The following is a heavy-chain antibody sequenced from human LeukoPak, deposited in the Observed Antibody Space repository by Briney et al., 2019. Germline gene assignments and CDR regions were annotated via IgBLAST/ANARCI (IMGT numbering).Heavy chain of an antibody. CDR1: GFTFGDHG. J-gene: IGHJ4*02. V-gene: IGHV3-49*03. Sequence: GSLRLSCTTSGFTFGDHGVSWFRQAPGKGPEWISFIKTKTFGGTTEYAASVKGRFTISRDDSTGIAYLQMDSLKPDDTAVYYCSRGVIVGAAYFDYWGQGTLVTVSS. CDR2: IKTKTFGGTT. CDR3: SRGVIVGAAYFDY. D-gene: IGHD1-26*01.